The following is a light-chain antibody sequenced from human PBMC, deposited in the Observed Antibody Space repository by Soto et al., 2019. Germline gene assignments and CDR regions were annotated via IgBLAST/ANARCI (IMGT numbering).Light chain of an antibody. J-gene: IGLJ3*02. CDR3: ETWDSNTRV. CDR1: SGHSSYI. CDR2: LEGSGSY. V-gene: IGLV4-60*03. Sequence: QAVVTQSSSASASLGSSVKLTCTLSSGHSSYIIAWHQQQPGKAPRYLMKLEGSGSYNKGSRVPDRFSGSSSGADRYLTISNLQSEDEADYYCETWDSNTRVFGGGTKLTVL.